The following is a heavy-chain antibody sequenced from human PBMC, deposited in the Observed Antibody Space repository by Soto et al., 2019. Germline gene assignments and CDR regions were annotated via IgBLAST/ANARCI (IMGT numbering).Heavy chain of an antibody. CDR2: INAGNGHT. CDR1: GFTFTNYA. J-gene: IGHJ4*02. Sequence: QIQLVQSGTEVKKPGASVKVSCVTSGFTFTNYAIQWVRQAPGQRPEWMGWINAGNGHTRYSQNFQGRVIITRDTXAXKAYMELSSLISEDAAVYYCARGIWTMTRGSYYFDNWGQGTLVTVSS. CDR3: ARGIWTMTRGSYYFDN. D-gene: IGHD4-17*01. V-gene: IGHV1-3*01.